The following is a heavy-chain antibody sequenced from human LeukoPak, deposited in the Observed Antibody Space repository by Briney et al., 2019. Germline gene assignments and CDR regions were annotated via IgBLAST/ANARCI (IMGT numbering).Heavy chain of an antibody. CDR2: IYSGGST. CDR1: GFTVSSNY. D-gene: IGHD6-6*01. Sequence: GGSLRLSCAASGFTVSSNYMSWVRQAPGKGLEWVSVIYSGGSTYYADSVKGRFAISRDNSKNTLYLQMNSLRAEDTAVYYCASIAARQYYYGMDVWGQGTTVTVSS. CDR3: ASIAARQYYYGMDV. V-gene: IGHV3-53*01. J-gene: IGHJ6*02.